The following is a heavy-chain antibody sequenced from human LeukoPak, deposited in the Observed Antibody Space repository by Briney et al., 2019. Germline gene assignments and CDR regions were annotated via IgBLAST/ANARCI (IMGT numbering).Heavy chain of an antibody. CDR3: AKKPRLYYFDY. Sequence: GGSLRLSCAASGFTFSSYGMHWVRQAPGKGLEWVAFIRYDGSNKYYADSVKGRFTISRDNSKNTLYLQMNSLRAEDTAVYYCAKKPRLYYFDYWGQGTLVTVSS. J-gene: IGHJ4*02. CDR1: GFTFSSYG. D-gene: IGHD1-14*01. CDR2: IRYDGSNK. V-gene: IGHV3-30*02.